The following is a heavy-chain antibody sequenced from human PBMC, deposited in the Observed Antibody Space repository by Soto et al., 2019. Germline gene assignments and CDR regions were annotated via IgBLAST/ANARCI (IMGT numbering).Heavy chain of an antibody. CDR2: IIPIFGTT. D-gene: IGHD3-22*01. CDR1: GGTFGSDA. V-gene: IGHV1-69*06. Sequence: SVKVSCKASGGTFGSDAITWVRQAPGQGLEWVGRIIPIFGTTNYAQNLQGRVTISADKSTLTSYMELHSLTSDDTAFYYCAGDRTDSGYYTNWLDPWGQGTQVTVSS. J-gene: IGHJ5*02. CDR3: AGDRTDSGYYTNWLDP.